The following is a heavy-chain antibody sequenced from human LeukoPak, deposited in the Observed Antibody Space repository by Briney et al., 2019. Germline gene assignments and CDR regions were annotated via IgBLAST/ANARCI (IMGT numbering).Heavy chain of an antibody. CDR2: SSVSGDYT. CDR1: VVTFSDYA. CDR3: ARSSRDFNDCDY. D-gene: IGHD6-13*01. Sequence: GGSLRLSCAASVVTFSDYAISGVREGPGEGRAWVLSSSVSGDYTYYAGSVKGRFTISRDNSMNTLYLQRNELRAEDTAVYFCARSSRDFNDCDYWGQGTLVTVSS. J-gene: IGHJ4*02. V-gene: IGHV3-23*01.